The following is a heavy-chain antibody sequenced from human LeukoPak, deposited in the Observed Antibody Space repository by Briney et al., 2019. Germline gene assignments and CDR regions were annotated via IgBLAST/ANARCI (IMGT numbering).Heavy chain of an antibody. D-gene: IGHD3-22*01. J-gene: IGHJ4*02. CDR3: AREPYDSSGYYHEGYFDY. CDR2: IIPIFGTA. V-gene: IGHV1-69*05. Sequence: GASVKVSCKASGGTFSSYAISWVRQAPGQGLEWMGGIIPIFGTANYAQKFQGRVTITTDESTSTAYMELSSLRSDDTAVYYCAREPYDSSGYYHEGYFDYWGQGTLVTVSS. CDR1: GGTFSSYA.